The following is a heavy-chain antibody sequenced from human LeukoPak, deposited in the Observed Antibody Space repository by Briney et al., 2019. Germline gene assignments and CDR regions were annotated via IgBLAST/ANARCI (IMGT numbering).Heavy chain of an antibody. Sequence: GGSLRLSCAASGFTFSDYYMSWIRQAPGKGLKYVSYISSSGSTMYYADSVKGRFTISRDNAKNSLYLQMNSLRAEDTAVYYCARARGSYSFDYWGQGTLVTVSS. D-gene: IGHD1-26*01. CDR2: ISSSGSTM. J-gene: IGHJ4*02. V-gene: IGHV3-11*01. CDR1: GFTFSDYY. CDR3: ARARGSYSFDY.